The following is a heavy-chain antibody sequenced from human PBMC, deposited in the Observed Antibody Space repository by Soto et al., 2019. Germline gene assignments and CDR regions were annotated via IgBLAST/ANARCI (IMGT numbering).Heavy chain of an antibody. J-gene: IGHJ4*02. CDR1: GGSISTVGHY. Sequence: SETLSLTCSVSGGSISTVGHYWTWIRQPPGKGLEWIGSIYHTGSTYYSKSLRSRLTMSVDTSKSQFSLRLSSVTAADTAAYYCARATGTLRSRNCDYWGQGSLVTVSS. D-gene: IGHD1-1*01. CDR3: ARATGTLRSRNCDY. CDR2: IYHTGST. V-gene: IGHV4-31*03.